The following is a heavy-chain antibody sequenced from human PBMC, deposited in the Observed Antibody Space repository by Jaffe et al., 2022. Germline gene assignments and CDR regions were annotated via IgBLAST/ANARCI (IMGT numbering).Heavy chain of an antibody. J-gene: IGHJ3*01. CDR3: VRPSSGDSWQAFDV. Sequence: QVQLRESGPGLVKSSETLALTCDVTGFSISSGSYWGWIRQSPGKGLEYIGSTHHSGSTYYNPSLKSRLTISVDTSKNQFSLKLTSVTAADTAVYYCVRPSSGDSWQAFDVWGQGTMVVVSS. D-gene: IGHD2-15*01. CDR2: THHSGST. CDR1: GFSISSGSY. V-gene: IGHV4-38-2*01.